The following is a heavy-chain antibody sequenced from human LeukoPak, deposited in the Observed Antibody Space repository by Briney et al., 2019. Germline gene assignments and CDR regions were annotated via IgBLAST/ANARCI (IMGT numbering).Heavy chain of an antibody. CDR1: GYTFTGYY. CDR2: INPNSGGT. J-gene: IGHJ6*02. V-gene: IGHV1-2*02. CDR3: ARPHVLRYFDWSQYYGMDV. D-gene: IGHD3-9*01. Sequence: ASVKVSCKASGYTFTGYYMHWVRQAPGQGLEWMGWINPNSGGTNYAQKFQCRVTMTRDTFISTAYMELSRLTSDDTAVYYCARPHVLRYFDWSQYYGMDVWGQGTTVTVSS.